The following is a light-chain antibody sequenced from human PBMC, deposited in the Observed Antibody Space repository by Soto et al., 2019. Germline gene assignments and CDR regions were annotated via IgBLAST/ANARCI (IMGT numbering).Light chain of an antibody. CDR1: QTVSSW. Sequence: DIQMTQSPSTLSASVGDRVTITCRASQTVSSWLAWYQQKPGKAPKLLIYDVSSLESGVPSRFSGSGSGTEFTRTISNLQPDDFATYYCQQYYSYSRTFGQGTKVEVK. CDR2: DVS. V-gene: IGKV1-5*01. J-gene: IGKJ1*01. CDR3: QQYYSYSRT.